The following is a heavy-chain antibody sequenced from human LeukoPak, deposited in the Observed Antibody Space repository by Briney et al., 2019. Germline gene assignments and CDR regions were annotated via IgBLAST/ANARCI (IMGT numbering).Heavy chain of an antibody. J-gene: IGHJ4*02. D-gene: IGHD3-10*01. CDR2: ISVHNGNT. V-gene: IGHV1-18*01. Sequence: ASVKVSCKASGYTFTSFTTNWVRQAPRQRLGWMGGISVHNGNTKYTQKPQGRVTMPTDPSTSTASMELRSLRSDDTAVYYCAGNRMVLGVHFDSWGQGTLVTVSS. CDR3: AGNRMVLGVHFDS. CDR1: GYTFTSFT.